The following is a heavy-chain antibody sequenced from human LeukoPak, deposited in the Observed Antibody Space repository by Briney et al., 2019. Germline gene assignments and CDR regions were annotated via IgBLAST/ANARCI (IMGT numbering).Heavy chain of an antibody. D-gene: IGHD3-16*01. CDR2: IYYSGST. V-gene: IGHV4-59*08. J-gene: IGHJ4*02. Sequence: KSSETLSLTCTVSGGSISSYYWSWIRQPPGKGLEWIGYIYYSGSTNYNPSLKSRVTISVDTSKNQFSLKLSSVTAADTAVYYCARYYGPFPNYFDYWGQGTLVTVSS. CDR1: GGSISSYY. CDR3: ARYYGPFPNYFDY.